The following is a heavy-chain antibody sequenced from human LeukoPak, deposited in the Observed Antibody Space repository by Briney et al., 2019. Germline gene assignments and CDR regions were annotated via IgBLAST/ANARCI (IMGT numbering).Heavy chain of an antibody. CDR2: IWYDGSNK. CDR1: GFTFSSYG. V-gene: IGHV3-33*01. J-gene: IGHJ4*02. Sequence: GGSLRLSCAASGFTFSSYGMHWVRQAPGKGLEWVAVIWYDGSNKYYADSVKGRFTISRDSSTLYLQMNSLRAEDTAVYYCARDWSVKYFDYRGQGTLVTVSS. CDR3: ARDWSVKYFDY.